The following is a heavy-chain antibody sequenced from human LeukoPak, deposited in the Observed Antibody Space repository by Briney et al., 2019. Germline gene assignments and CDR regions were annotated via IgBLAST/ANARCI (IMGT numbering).Heavy chain of an antibody. Sequence: SETLSLTCAVYGGSFSNYYWSWIRQSPGKGLEWIGEINHGGTTNYNPSLKSRVTISVDTSKNQFSLKLSSVTAADTAVYYCARRLNYGDYRTDFFDYWGQGTLVTVSS. CDR3: ARRLNYGDYRTDFFDY. CDR2: INHGGTT. CDR1: GGSFSNYY. V-gene: IGHV4-34*01. D-gene: IGHD4-17*01. J-gene: IGHJ4*02.